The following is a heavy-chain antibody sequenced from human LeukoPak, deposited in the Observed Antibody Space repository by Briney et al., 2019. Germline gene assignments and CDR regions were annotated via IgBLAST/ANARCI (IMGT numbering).Heavy chain of an antibody. CDR1: GGSFSGYY. J-gene: IGHJ6*04. Sequence: PSETLSLTCAVYGGSFSGYYWSWIRQPPGKGLEWIGYIYYSGSINYNPSLKSRVTISVDTSKNQFSLKLSSVTAADTAVYYCARLYGSGSYSFMDVWGKGTTVTVSS. CDR2: IYYSGSI. CDR3: ARLYGSGSYSFMDV. V-gene: IGHV4-59*01. D-gene: IGHD3-10*01.